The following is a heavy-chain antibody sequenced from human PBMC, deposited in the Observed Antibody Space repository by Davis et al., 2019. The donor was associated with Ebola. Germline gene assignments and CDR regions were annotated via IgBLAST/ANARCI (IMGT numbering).Heavy chain of an antibody. CDR1: GYTFTSYG. V-gene: IGHV1-18*04. Sequence: ASVKISCKASGYTFTSYGITWVRQAPGQGLEWMGWINPHNGNTNYAQNVQGRVTMTTDTSTSTAYMELRSLRSDDTAVYYCARSRITIAPHNWFDPWGQGTLVTVSS. D-gene: IGHD3-9*01. CDR3: ARSRITIAPHNWFDP. CDR2: INPHNGNT. J-gene: IGHJ5*02.